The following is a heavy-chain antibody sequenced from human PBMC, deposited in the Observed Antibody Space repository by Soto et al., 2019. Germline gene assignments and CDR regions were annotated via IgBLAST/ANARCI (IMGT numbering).Heavy chain of an antibody. CDR2: INPSGGST. Sequence: ASVKVSCKASGYTFTSYYMHWVRQAPGQGLEWMGIINPSGGSTSYAQKFQGRVTMTRDTSTSTVYMELSSLRSEDTAVYYCARASSGFEPRESGPHRSGYDNGLLDYWGQGTLVTVSS. V-gene: IGHV1-46*01. CDR1: GYTFTSYY. D-gene: IGHD5-12*01. J-gene: IGHJ4*02. CDR3: ARASSGFEPRESGPHRSGYDNGLLDY.